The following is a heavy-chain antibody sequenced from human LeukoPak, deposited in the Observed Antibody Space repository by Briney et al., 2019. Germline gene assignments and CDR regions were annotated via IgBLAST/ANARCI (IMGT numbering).Heavy chain of an antibody. V-gene: IGHV3-30*02. J-gene: IGHJ3*02. Sequence: GGSLRLSCAASGFTFKNYDMHWVRQTPGKGLEWVAFTRYDGGDKYYLDSVKGRFTIFRDNSRNTLYLQMNRVTNEDTAVYYCAKNREGVIYADAFEIWGQGTMVRVYS. CDR2: TRYDGGDK. CDR1: GFTFKNYD. CDR3: AKNREGVIYADAFEI. D-gene: IGHD5-24*01.